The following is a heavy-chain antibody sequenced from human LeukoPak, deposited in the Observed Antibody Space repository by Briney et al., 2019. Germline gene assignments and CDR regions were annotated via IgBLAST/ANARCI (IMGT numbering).Heavy chain of an antibody. V-gene: IGHV4-34*01. CDR3: ARGGEVVVPAAMLDY. CDR1: GGSFSGYY. CDR2: INHSGST. D-gene: IGHD2-2*01. Sequence: PSETLSLTCAVYGGSFSGYYWSWIRQPPGKGLEWIGEINHSGSTNYNPSLKSRVTISVDTSKNQFPLKLSSVTAADTAVYYCARGGEVVVPAAMLDYWGQGTLVTVSS. J-gene: IGHJ4*02.